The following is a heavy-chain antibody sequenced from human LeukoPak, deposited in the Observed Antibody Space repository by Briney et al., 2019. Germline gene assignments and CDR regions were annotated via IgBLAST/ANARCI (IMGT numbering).Heavy chain of an antibody. CDR3: ANGWSPDY. D-gene: IGHD2-15*01. V-gene: IGHV3-23*01. J-gene: IGHJ4*02. CDR1: GFTFSSYA. CDR2: ISGSGGST. Sequence: GGSLRLSCAASGFTFSSYAMSWVRQAPGKGLEWVSGISGSGGSTYYADSVKGRFTIFRDNSKNTLYLQMNSLRAEDTAVYHCANGWSPDYWGRGTLVTVSS.